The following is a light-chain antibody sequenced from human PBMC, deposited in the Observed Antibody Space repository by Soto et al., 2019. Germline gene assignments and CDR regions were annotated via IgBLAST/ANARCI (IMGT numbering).Light chain of an antibody. CDR1: SSNIGSNY. V-gene: IGLV1-47*01. Sequence: AVLTQQPSASVAPGQRDTISYSGSSSNIGSNYVYWYQQLPGTAPKLLIYRNNQRPSGVPDRFSGSKSGTSASLAISGLRSEDEADYYRAAWDDRLSGQGFGTATKVTVL. CDR2: RNN. CDR3: AAWDDRLSGQG. J-gene: IGLJ1*01.